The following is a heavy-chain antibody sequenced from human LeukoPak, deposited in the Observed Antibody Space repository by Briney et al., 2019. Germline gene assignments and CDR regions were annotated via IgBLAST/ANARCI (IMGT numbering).Heavy chain of an antibody. CDR2: INPNSGGT. Sequence: ASVKVSCKASGYTFTGYYMHWVRQAPGQGLEWMGWINPNSGGTNYAQKFQGRVTMTRDTSITTAYMELTRLRSDDTAVYYCARGVPGTYYYYYMDDWGKGTTVTVSS. J-gene: IGHJ6*03. CDR3: ARGVPGTYYYYYMDD. V-gene: IGHV1-2*02. CDR1: GYTFTGYY. D-gene: IGHD2-2*01.